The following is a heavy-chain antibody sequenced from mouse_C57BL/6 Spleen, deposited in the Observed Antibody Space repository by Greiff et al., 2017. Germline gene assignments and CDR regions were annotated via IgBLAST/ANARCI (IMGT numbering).Heavy chain of an antibody. J-gene: IGHJ3*01. CDR2: ISSGSSTI. CDR1: GFTFSDYG. D-gene: IGHD2-1*01. V-gene: IGHV5-17*01. CDR3: ATLYGNYEFAY. Sequence: EVNVVESGGGLVKPGGSLKLSCAASGFTFSDYGMHWVRQAPEKGLEWVAYISSGSSTIYYADTVKGRFTISRDNAKNTLFLQMTSLRYEDTARYYCATLYGNYEFAYWGQGTLVTVSA.